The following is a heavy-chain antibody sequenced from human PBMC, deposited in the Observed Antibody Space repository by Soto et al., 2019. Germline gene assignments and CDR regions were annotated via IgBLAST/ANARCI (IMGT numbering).Heavy chain of an antibody. Sequence: EVQLVETGGGLIQPGGSLRLSCAASGFTVSSNYMSWVRQAPGKGLEWVSVIYSGGSTDYADSVKGRFTISRDNSKNTLYLQMNSLRAEDTAVYYCARASSGYSPGAFDIWGQGTMVTVSS. CDR3: ARASSGYSPGAFDI. D-gene: IGHD3-22*01. J-gene: IGHJ3*02. V-gene: IGHV3-53*02. CDR1: GFTVSSNY. CDR2: IYSGGST.